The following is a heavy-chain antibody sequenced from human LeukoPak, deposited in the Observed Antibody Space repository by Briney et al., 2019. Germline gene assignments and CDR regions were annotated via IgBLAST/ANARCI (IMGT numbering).Heavy chain of an antibody. V-gene: IGHV3-30*02. J-gene: IGHJ4*02. CDR2: IRFDGSTQ. Sequence: GGSLRLSCTASVFTFSSSGMNWVRQAPGKGLEWVAFIRFDGSTQYYADSVKGRFTVSRDNSKNTLYLQMNSLRDEDTAVYYCATETRGSYSEYWGQGTLLTVSS. CDR3: ATETRGSYSEY. D-gene: IGHD1-26*01. CDR1: VFTFSSSG.